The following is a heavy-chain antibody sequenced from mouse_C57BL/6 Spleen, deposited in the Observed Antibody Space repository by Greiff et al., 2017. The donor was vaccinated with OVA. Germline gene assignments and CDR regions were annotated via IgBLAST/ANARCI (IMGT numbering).Heavy chain of an antibody. CDR2: ISDGGSYT. V-gene: IGHV5-4*03. CDR3: ARGKFWYFDV. J-gene: IGHJ1*03. CDR1: GFTFSSYA. Sequence: EVKLVESGGGLVKPGGSLKLSCAASGFTFSSYAMSWVRQTPEKRLEWVATISDGGSYTYYPDNVKGRFTRSRDNAKNNLYLHMSHLKSEDTAMYYCARGKFWYFDVWGTGTTVTVSS.